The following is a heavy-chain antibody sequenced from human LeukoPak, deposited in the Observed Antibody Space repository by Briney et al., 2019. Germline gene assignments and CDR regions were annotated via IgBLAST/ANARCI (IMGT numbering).Heavy chain of an antibody. J-gene: IGHJ4*02. V-gene: IGHV4-61*02. CDR1: GGSISSGNYY. Sequence: SQTLSLTCTVSGGSISSGNYYWSWIRQPAGKGLEWIGRVYTSGSTKHNPSLKSRVTISVDTSKNQFSLKLSSVTAADTAVYYCARSASYYEILTGYYPNYFDHWGQGTLVTVSS. CDR2: VYTSGST. CDR3: ARSASYYEILTGYYPNYFDH. D-gene: IGHD3-9*01.